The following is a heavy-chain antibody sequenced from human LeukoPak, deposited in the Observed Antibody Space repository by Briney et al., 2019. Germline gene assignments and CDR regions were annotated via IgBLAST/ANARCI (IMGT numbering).Heavy chain of an antibody. Sequence: ASVKVSCNTSGYDFKTSGISWVRQAPGQGLEWMGWISAYNGNTNYAQKLQGRVTMTTDTSTSTAYMELRSLRSDDTAVYYCAREEYYGSGSYCKGNWFDPWGQGTLVTVSS. CDR1: GYDFKTSG. CDR2: ISAYNGNT. V-gene: IGHV1-18*01. D-gene: IGHD3-10*01. CDR3: AREEYYGSGSYCKGNWFDP. J-gene: IGHJ5*02.